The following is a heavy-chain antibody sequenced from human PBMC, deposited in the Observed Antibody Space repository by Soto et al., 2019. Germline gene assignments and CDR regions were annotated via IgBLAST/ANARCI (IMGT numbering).Heavy chain of an antibody. CDR1: GFTFSSYA. CDR3: ARDFESIAVAGNGLDY. Sequence: QVQLVESGGGVVQPGRSLRLSCAASGFTFSSYAMHWVRQAPGKGLEWVAVISYDGSNKYYADSVKGRFTISRDNSKNTRYLQMNSLRAEDTAVYYCARDFESIAVAGNGLDYWGQGTLVTVSS. V-gene: IGHV3-30-3*01. CDR2: ISYDGSNK. D-gene: IGHD6-19*01. J-gene: IGHJ4*02.